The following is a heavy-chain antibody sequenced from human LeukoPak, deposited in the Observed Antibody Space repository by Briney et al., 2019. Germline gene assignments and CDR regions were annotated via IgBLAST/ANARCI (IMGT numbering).Heavy chain of an antibody. J-gene: IGHJ3*02. CDR1: ESSLRNFW. CDR2: IRSDGTGP. V-gene: IGHV3-74*03. D-gene: IGHD6-13*01. CDR3: ANQGSDSYSSSWSDAFDI. Sequence: GESLRLTCAASESSLRNFWVHWIRQVPGKGLVWVSSIRSDGTGPTYADSVTGRFTISRDNFKNTVFLQMNSLSAEDTAVYYCANQGSDSYSSSWSDAFDIWGQGTMVTVSS.